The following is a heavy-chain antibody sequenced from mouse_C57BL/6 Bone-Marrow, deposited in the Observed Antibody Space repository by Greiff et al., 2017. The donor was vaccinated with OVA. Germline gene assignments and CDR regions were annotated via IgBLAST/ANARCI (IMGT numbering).Heavy chain of an antibody. V-gene: IGHV5-4*01. CDR2: ISDGGSYT. J-gene: IGHJ1*03. Sequence: EVKLMESGGGLVKPGGSLKLSCAASGFTFSSYAMSWVRQTPEKRLEWVATISDGGSYTYYPDNVKGRFTISRDNAKNNLYLQMSHLKSEDTAMYYCARDYYGSSYGGWYFDVWGTGTTVTVSS. CDR3: ARDYYGSSYGGWYFDV. D-gene: IGHD1-1*01. CDR1: GFTFSSYA.